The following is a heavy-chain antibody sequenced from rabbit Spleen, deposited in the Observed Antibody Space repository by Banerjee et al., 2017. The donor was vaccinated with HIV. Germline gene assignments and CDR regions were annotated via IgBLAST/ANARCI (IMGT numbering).Heavy chain of an antibody. CDR3: ARDAAGREDFNL. J-gene: IGHJ4*01. V-gene: IGHV1S45*01. Sequence: EESGGDLVKPDGSLTLTCTASGLSFSSSYWIFWVRQAPGKGLEWIASIYTGSGATYYANWAKGRFTVSKTSSTTVTLQMTSLTAADTATYFCARDAAGREDFNLWGPGTLVTVS. CDR1: GLSFSSSYW. CDR2: IYTGSGAT. D-gene: IGHD4-2*01.